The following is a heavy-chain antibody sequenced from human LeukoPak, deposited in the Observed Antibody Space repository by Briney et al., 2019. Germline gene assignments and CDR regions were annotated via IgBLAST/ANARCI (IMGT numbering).Heavy chain of an antibody. CDR2: ISAYNGNT. Sequence: ASVKVSCKASGYTFTSYGISWVRQAPGQGLEWMGWISAYNGNTNYAQKLQGRVTMTTDTSTSTVYMELRSLRSDDTAVYYCAREKRATGTIDYWGQGTLVTVSS. J-gene: IGHJ4*02. V-gene: IGHV1-18*01. CDR1: GYTFTSYG. D-gene: IGHD1/OR15-1a*01. CDR3: AREKRATGTIDY.